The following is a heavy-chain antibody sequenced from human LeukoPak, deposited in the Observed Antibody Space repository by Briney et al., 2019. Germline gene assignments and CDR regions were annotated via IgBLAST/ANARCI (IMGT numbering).Heavy chain of an antibody. D-gene: IGHD5-18*01. J-gene: IGHJ3*02. CDR2: TYHSGST. Sequence: SGTLSLTCAVSGGSISSSNWWSWVRQPPGKGLEWIGETYHSGSTNYNPSLKSRVTISVDKSKNQFSLKLSSVTAADTAVYYCARSVVTGPFNDAFDIWGQGTMVTVSS. CDR3: ARSVVTGPFNDAFDI. CDR1: GGSISSSNW. V-gene: IGHV4-4*02.